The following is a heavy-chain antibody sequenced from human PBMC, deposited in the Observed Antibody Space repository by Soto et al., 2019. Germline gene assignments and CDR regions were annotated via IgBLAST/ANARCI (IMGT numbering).Heavy chain of an antibody. CDR2: ISGSGDTT. Sequence: PVGFLRLSCAASGFTFSSYAMSWVRQAPGKGLEWVSGISGSGDTTYYADSVKGRFTISRDNSKNTLYLQMNSLGAEDTAVYYCAKTVPGTKYWGQGTLVTVSS. D-gene: IGHD6-19*01. J-gene: IGHJ4*02. V-gene: IGHV3-23*01. CDR1: GFTFSSYA. CDR3: AKTVPGTKY.